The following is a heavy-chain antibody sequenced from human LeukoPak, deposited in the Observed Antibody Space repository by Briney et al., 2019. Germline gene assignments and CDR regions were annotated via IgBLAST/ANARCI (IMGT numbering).Heavy chain of an antibody. CDR1: GDSISSNSFY. J-gene: IGHJ4*02. CDR2: IYYSGTT. V-gene: IGHV4-39*01. CDR3: ARQSGPYSSRWFDF. Sequence: SETLSLTCSVSGDSISSNSFYWGWIRQPPGKGLEWMGSIYYSGTTYYNPSLESRVTMSVDTSKNQFSLKVTSVTAADTAVYFCARQSGPYSSRWFDFWGQGTLVTVSS. D-gene: IGHD6-13*01.